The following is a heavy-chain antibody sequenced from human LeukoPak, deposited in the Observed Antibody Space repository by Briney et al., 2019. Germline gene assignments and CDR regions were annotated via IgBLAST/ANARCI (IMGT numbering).Heavy chain of an antibody. Sequence: SETLSLTCTVSGGSISSYYWSWIRQPPGKGLEWIGYIYYSGSTNYNPSLKSRVTISVDTSKSQFSLKLSSVTAADTAVYYCARDHLSTFTTDYYYYYGMDVWGQGTTVTVSS. V-gene: IGHV4-59*01. D-gene: IGHD2/OR15-2a*01. CDR1: GGSISSYY. J-gene: IGHJ6*02. CDR2: IYYSGST. CDR3: ARDHLSTFTTDYYYYYGMDV.